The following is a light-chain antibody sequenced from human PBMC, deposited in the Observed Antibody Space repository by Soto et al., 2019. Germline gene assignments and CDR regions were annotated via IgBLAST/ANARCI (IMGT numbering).Light chain of an antibody. Sequence: EIVLTQSPGTLSLSPWERATLSCRASQSVSSSYLAWYQQKPGQAPRLLIYGASSRATGIPDRFSGSGSGTDFTLTISRLKPEDFAVYYCQQYGSSPQTFGGGTKVEIK. CDR3: QQYGSSPQT. J-gene: IGKJ4*01. V-gene: IGKV3-20*01. CDR1: QSVSSSY. CDR2: GAS.